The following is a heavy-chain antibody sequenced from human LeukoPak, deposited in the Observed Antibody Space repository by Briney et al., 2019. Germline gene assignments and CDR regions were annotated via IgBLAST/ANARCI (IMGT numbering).Heavy chain of an antibody. CDR3: ARASSCSSTSCYGGNDY. V-gene: IGHV3-11*01. D-gene: IGHD2-2*01. CDR1: GFTFSDFY. CDR2: ISSSGSTI. Sequence: GGSLRLSCAASGFTFSDFYMSWIRQAPGKGLEWVSYISSSGSTIYYADSVKGQFTISRDNAKNSLHLQMNSLRAEDTAVYYCARASSCSSTSCYGGNDYWGQGTLVTVSS. J-gene: IGHJ4*02.